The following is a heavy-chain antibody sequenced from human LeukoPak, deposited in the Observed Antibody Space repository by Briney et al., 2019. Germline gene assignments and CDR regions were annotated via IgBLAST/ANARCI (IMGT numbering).Heavy chain of an antibody. CDR3: ARDTYYYDSSGYYRLDY. Sequence: SETLSLTCVVYGGSFSGYYWTWIRQPAGKGLEWIGRIYTSGSTNYNPSLKSRVIMSVDTSKNQFSLKLSSVTAADTAVYYCARDTYYYDSSGYYRLDYWGQGTLVTVSS. CDR2: IYTSGST. J-gene: IGHJ4*02. D-gene: IGHD3-22*01. V-gene: IGHV4-59*10. CDR1: GGSFSGYY.